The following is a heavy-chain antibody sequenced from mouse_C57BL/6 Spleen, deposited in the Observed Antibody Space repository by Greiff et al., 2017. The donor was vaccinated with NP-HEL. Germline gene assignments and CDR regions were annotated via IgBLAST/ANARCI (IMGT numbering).Heavy chain of an antibody. CDR1: GFTFSSYG. CDR3: ARQNYGSVDY. CDR2: ISSGGSYT. V-gene: IGHV5-6*01. J-gene: IGHJ2*01. D-gene: IGHD1-1*01. Sequence: EVQRVESGGDLVKPGGSLKLSCAASGFTFSSYGMSWVRQTPDKRLEWVATISSGGSYTYYPDSVKGRFTISRDNAKNTLYLQMSSLKSEDTAMYYCARQNYGSVDYWGQGTTLTVSS.